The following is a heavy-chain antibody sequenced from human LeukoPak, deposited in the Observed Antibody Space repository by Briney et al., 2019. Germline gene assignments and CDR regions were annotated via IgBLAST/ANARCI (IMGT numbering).Heavy chain of an antibody. CDR3: AREIPYYFDY. J-gene: IGHJ4*02. CDR1: GFTFDDYA. CDR2: ISWNSGSI. V-gene: IGHV3-9*01. Sequence: GGSLRLSCAASGFTFDDYAMHWVRQAPGKGLEWVSGISWNSGSIGYADSVKGRFTISRDNSKNTLYLQMNSLRAEDTAVYYCAREIPYYFDYWGQGTLVTVSS. D-gene: IGHD2-21*01.